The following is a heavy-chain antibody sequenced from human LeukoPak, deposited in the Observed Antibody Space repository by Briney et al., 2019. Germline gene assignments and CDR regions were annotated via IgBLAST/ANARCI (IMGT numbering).Heavy chain of an antibody. V-gene: IGHV1-18*01. D-gene: IGHD1-1*01. J-gene: IGHJ6*02. CDR1: GYTFTSYG. CDR3: ARDGMDPRHYYGMDV. CDR2: ISAYNGNT. Sequence: GASVKVSCKASGYTFTSYGISWVRQAPGQGLEWMGWISAYNGNTNYAQKLQGRVTMTTDTSTSTAYMELRSLRSDDTAVYYCARDGMDPRHYYGMDVWGQGTTVTVSS.